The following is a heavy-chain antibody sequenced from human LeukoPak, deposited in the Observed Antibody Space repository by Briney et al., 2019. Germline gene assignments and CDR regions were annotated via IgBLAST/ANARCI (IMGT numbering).Heavy chain of an antibody. J-gene: IGHJ4*02. CDR2: IYYSGST. Sequence: SETLSLTCTVSGGSISSSSYYWGWIRQPPGKGLEWIGSIYYSGSTNYNPSLKSRVTISVDTSKNQFSLKLSSVTAADTAVYYCARSPADYYDSSGYGYWGQGTLVTVSS. CDR3: ARSPADYYDSSGYGY. CDR1: GGSISSSSYY. D-gene: IGHD3-22*01. V-gene: IGHV4-39*07.